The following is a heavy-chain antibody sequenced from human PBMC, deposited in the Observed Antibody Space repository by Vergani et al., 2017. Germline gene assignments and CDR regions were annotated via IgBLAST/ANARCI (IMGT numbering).Heavy chain of an antibody. Sequence: VQLLESGGDLVQPGGSLRLSCAASGFIFSNYWMNWVRQAPGKGLEWVANIKQDGSGEYYVDSVKGRFTVSRDNAKNLLYLQMNSLRAEDTAVYYCASERYDYWGQGTLVTVSS. J-gene: IGHJ4*02. CDR3: ASERYDY. CDR1: GFIFSNYW. CDR2: IKQDGSGE. V-gene: IGHV3-7*01.